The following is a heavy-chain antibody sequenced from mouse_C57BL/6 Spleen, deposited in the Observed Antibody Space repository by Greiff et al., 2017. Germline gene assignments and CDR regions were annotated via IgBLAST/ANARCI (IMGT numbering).Heavy chain of an antibody. CDR2: IYPGDGDT. CDR1: GYAFSSYW. Sequence: QVQLQQSGAELVKPGASVKISCKASGYAFSSYWMNWVKQRPGKGLEWIGQIYPGDGDTNYNGKFKGKATLTADKSSSAAYMQLSSLTSEDSAVYFCARSGYYDYDVGFAYWGQGTLVTVSA. V-gene: IGHV1-80*01. J-gene: IGHJ3*01. D-gene: IGHD2-4*01. CDR3: ARSGYYDYDVGFAY.